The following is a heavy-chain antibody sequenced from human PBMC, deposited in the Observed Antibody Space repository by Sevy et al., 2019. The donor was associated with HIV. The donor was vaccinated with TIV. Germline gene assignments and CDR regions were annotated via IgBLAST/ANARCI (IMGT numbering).Heavy chain of an antibody. CDR3: ARAGGATFDYGLDV. Sequence: GGSLRLSCAASGFSFSSYGMHWVRQAPGKGLEWVAGIWYDGSDKYYADSVKGRFTISRDNSKNTIYLQMNSLRAEDTDVFYCARAGGATFDYGLDVWGQGTTVTVSS. CDR1: GFSFSSYG. D-gene: IGHD1-26*01. V-gene: IGHV3-33*01. J-gene: IGHJ6*02. CDR2: IWYDGSDK.